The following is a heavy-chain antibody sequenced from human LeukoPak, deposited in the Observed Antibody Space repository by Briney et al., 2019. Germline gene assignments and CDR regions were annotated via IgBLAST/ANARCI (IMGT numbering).Heavy chain of an antibody. CDR2: ISGSGGNT. CDR3: AKDGGSGTAIPY. J-gene: IGHJ4*02. Sequence: PGGSLRLSCAASGFTFSSYAMSWVRQAPGKGLEWVSAISGSGGNTYYADSVKGRFTISRDNSKNTPYLQMNSLRAEDTAVYYCAKDGGSGTAIPYWGQGTLVTVSS. D-gene: IGHD3-10*01. CDR1: GFTFSSYA. V-gene: IGHV3-23*01.